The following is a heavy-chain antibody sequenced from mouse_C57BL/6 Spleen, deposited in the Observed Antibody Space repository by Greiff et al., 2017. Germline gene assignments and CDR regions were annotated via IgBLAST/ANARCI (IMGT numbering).Heavy chain of an antibody. CDR2: IVPENGGT. CDR3: TIYGNPFAY. Sequence: VQLQQSGAELVRPGASVTLSCKASGYTFTDYEMHWVKQTPVHGLEWIGAIVPENGGTAYNQKFKGKAILTADKSSSTAYMELRSLTSEDSAVYYCTIYGNPFAYWGQGTLVTVSA. V-gene: IGHV1-15*01. J-gene: IGHJ3*01. D-gene: IGHD2-1*01. CDR1: GYTFTDYE.